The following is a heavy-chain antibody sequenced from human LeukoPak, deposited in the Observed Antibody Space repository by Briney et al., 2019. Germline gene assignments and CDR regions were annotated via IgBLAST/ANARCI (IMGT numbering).Heavy chain of an antibody. V-gene: IGHV1-45*02. CDR1: GYTFTYRY. J-gene: IGHJ4*02. CDR2: ITPFKGNT. Sequence: ASVKVSCKASGYTFTYRYLHWVRQAPGQALEWMGWITPFKGNTNYAQILKDRGTFTGDRSMSTAYMELSSLRSEDTAMYYCANGDYMKLDYWGQGTLVTVSS. D-gene: IGHD4-17*01. CDR3: ANGDYMKLDY.